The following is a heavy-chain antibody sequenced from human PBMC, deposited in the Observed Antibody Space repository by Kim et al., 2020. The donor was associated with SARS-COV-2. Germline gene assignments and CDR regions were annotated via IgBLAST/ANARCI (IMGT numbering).Heavy chain of an antibody. V-gene: IGHV3-20*01. Sequence: STGYADSVKGRFTISRDNAKNSLYLQMNSLRAEDTALYHCARKDDAFDIWGQGTMVTVSS. CDR3: ARKDDAFDI. J-gene: IGHJ3*02. CDR2: ST.